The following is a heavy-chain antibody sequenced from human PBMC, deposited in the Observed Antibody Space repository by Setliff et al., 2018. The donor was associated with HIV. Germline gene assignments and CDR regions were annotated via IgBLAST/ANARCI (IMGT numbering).Heavy chain of an antibody. J-gene: IGHJ6*02. CDR1: GFNFNDFG. CDR3: AKDRDYISSRLTHFYYFGLDV. CDR2: IWYDGTEK. D-gene: IGHD3-16*01. Sequence: AGSLRLSCVASGFNFNDFGMHWVRQAPGRGLEWVALIWYDGTEKYYGDSVKGRFTISRYNAKNTLYLDMNSLRAEDTAVYYCAKDRDYISSRLTHFYYFGLDVWGQGTTVTVSS. V-gene: IGHV3-33*06.